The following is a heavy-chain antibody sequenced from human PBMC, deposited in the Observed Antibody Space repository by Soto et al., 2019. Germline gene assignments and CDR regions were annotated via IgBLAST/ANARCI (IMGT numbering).Heavy chain of an antibody. V-gene: IGHV5-10-1*01. CDR3: QRKLYNCDTGTHLTASFLTLPPEPSLDV. D-gene: IGHD1-20*01. CDR1: GYSFAGYW. CDR2: IDPSDSQT. J-gene: IGHJ6*01. Sequence: GESLKISCKGSGYSFAGYWITWVRQKPGKGLEWMGRIDPSDSQTYYSPSFRGHVTISATKFITTVFLQWSSLRASDTSMYYCQRKLYNCDTGTHLTASFLTLPPEPSLDV.